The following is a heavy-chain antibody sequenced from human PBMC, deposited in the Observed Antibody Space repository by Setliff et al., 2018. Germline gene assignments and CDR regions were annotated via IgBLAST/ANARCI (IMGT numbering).Heavy chain of an antibody. CDR1: GDSISSGSYY. V-gene: IGHV4-31*03. Sequence: SETLSLTCTVSGDSISSGSYYWNWIRQHPEKGLEWLGYIFHSGSTHYNSSLKSRITTSIDTSKNHFSLELNSVTAADSAVYYCARVADGSGSFYLGFDYWGQGILVTVSS. CDR2: IFHSGST. J-gene: IGHJ4*02. CDR3: ARVADGSGSFYLGFDY. D-gene: IGHD3-10*01.